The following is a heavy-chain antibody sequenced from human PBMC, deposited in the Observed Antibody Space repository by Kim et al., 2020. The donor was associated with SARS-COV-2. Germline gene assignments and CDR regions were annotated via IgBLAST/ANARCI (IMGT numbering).Heavy chain of an antibody. CDR3: ARVFDYYDSSVYSGGY. CDR1: GFTFSDYY. V-gene: IGHV3-11*01. CDR2: ISSSGSTI. D-gene: IGHD3-22*01. J-gene: IGHJ4*02. Sequence: GGSLRLSCAASGFTFSDYYMSWIRQAPGKGLEWVSYISSSGSTIYYADSVKGRFTISRDNAKNSLYLQMNSLRAEDTAVYYCARVFDYYDSSVYSGGYCGQGTLVTVSS.